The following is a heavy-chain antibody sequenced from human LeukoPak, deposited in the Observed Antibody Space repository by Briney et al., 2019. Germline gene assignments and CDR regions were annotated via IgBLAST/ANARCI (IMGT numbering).Heavy chain of an antibody. Sequence: GGSLRLSCAASGFTFSNYAMTWVRQGPGKGLEWVSTVSNSGGTTFYADSVEGRFTISRDNSKNTLYLQMSSLRAEDTAVYYCATGVAWRTEAVAAYYFDYWGQGTLVTVSS. CDR3: ATGVAWRTEAVAAYYFDY. V-gene: IGHV3-23*01. D-gene: IGHD6-19*01. J-gene: IGHJ4*02. CDR2: VSNSGGTT. CDR1: GFTFSNYA.